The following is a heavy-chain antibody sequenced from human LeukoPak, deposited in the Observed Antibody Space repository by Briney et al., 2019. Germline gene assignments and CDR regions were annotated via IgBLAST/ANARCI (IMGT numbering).Heavy chain of an antibody. D-gene: IGHD5-24*01. CDR3: ARGLRDGYNYWGVYYFDY. CDR2: IYYSGST. J-gene: IGHJ4*02. V-gene: IGHV4-59*08. CDR1: GGSISSYY. Sequence: SETLSLTCTVSGGSISSYYWSWIRQPPGKGLEWIGYIYYSGSTNYNPSLKSRVTISVDTSKNQFSLKLSSVTAADTAVYYCARGLRDGYNYWGVYYFDYWGQGTLVTVSS.